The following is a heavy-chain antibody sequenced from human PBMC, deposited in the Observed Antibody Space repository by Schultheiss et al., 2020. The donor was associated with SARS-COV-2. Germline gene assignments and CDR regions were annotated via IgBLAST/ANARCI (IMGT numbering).Heavy chain of an antibody. CDR3: ARIRFGGYFDY. D-gene: IGHD3-10*01. CDR2: IFYSGSA. V-gene: IGHV4-39*01. J-gene: IGHJ4*02. CDR1: GGSISTTYYY. Sequence: SETLSLTCSVSGGSISTTYYYWGWVRQPPGKGLEWIGSIFYSGSAYYNPSLKSRVTMSVDTSKNQFSLKLSSVTAADTAVYYCARIRFGGYFDYWGQGTLVTVSS.